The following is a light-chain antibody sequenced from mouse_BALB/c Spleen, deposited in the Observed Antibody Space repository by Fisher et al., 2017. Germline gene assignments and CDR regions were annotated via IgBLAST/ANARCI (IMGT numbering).Light chain of an antibody. Sequence: IVMTQSTAIMAASLGQKVTMTCSASSSVSYMYWYQQKPGSSPRLLIYDTSNLASGVPVRFSGSGSGTSYSLTISRMEAEDAATYYCQQWSSYPLTFGAGTKLELK. CDR3: QQWSSYPLT. CDR2: DTS. CDR1: SSVSY. J-gene: IGKJ5*01. V-gene: IGKV4-55*01.